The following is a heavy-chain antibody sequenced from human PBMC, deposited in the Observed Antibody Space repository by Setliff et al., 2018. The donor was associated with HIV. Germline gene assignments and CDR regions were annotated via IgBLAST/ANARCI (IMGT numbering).Heavy chain of an antibody. D-gene: IGHD3-3*01. V-gene: IGHV3-11*06. J-gene: IGHJ4*01. CDR3: ARGRDYTGSWFRPFYLDF. CDR1: GFTFSDYY. Sequence: GSLRLSCAASGFTFSDYYMSWIRQAPGKGLEWVSSISSSSSYRYYADSVKGRFTISRDNAKKSLYLQMNSLRDEDTAIYYCARGRDYTGSWFRPFYLDFWGHGNLVTVSS. CDR2: ISSSSSYR.